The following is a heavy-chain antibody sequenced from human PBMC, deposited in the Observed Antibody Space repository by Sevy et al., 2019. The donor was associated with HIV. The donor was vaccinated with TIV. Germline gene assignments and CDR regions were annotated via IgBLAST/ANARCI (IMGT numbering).Heavy chain of an antibody. CDR2: IWHDGSNK. V-gene: IGHV3-30*02. Sequence: GGSLRLSCAASGFTFNFHGMHWVRQAPGKGLEWVAFIWHDGSNKYMADSVKGRFTISRENSKNTLFLQMNSLTVENTAVYYCARGTDNSARWLDPWGQGTLVTVSS. D-gene: IGHD4-4*01. J-gene: IGHJ5*02. CDR3: ARGTDNSARWLDP. CDR1: GFTFNFHG.